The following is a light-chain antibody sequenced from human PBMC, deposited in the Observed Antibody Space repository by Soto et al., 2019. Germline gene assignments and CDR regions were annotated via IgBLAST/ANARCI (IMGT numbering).Light chain of an antibody. J-gene: IGKJ1*01. CDR2: AAS. V-gene: IGKV1-39*01. CDR1: QSINSY. CDR3: QQSYSTPRT. Sequence: DIQMTQSPSSLSASVGDRVTITCWASQSINSYLNWYQQKPGRAPKLLIYAASSFHSGVPSRFSGSGSGTDFTLTISSLQPEDFATYYCQQSYSTPRTFGQGTKVEIK.